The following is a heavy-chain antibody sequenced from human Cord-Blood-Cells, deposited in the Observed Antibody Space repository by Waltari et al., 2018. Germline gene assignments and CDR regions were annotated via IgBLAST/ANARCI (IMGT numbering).Heavy chain of an antibody. J-gene: IGHJ5*02. CDR2: INPNSGGT. D-gene: IGHD3-22*01. Sequence: QVQLVQSGAEVKKPGASVKVSCKASGYTSTGYYMHWVRQAPGQGLEWMGWINPNSGGTNYAQKFQGRVTMTRDTSISTAYMELSRLRSDDTAVYYCARGRYYDSTPNWFDPWGQGTLVTVSS. CDR1: GYTSTGYY. V-gene: IGHV1-2*02. CDR3: ARGRYYDSTPNWFDP.